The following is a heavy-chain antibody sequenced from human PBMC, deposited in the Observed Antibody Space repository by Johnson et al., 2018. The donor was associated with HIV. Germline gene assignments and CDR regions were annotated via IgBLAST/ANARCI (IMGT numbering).Heavy chain of an antibody. CDR2: IYSGGST. CDR1: GFTFSRYG. V-gene: IGHV3-NL1*01. J-gene: IGHJ3*02. D-gene: IGHD2-2*01. Sequence: QVQLVESGGGVVQPGRSLRLSCAASGFTFSRYGMHWVRQAPGKGLEWVSVIYSGGSTYYADSVKGRFTISRDNSKNTLYVQMNSLRAEDTAVYYCARGIQPDAFDIWGQGTMVTVSS. CDR3: ARGIQPDAFDI.